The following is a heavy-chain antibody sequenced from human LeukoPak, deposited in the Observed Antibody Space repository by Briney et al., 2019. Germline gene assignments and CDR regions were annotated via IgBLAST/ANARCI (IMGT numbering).Heavy chain of an antibody. D-gene: IGHD1-1*01. CDR1: GFTFSSVY. CDR2: IKSRSADGTA. CDR3: TTYKSYSDV. Sequence: GGSLRLSCAASGFTFSSVYMSWVRQAPGKGLEWVGRIKSRSADGTADYAAPVKGRFTISRDDSTSTLYLQMDNLRTDDTGVYYCTTYKSYSDVWGQGTLVTVSS. J-gene: IGHJ4*02. V-gene: IGHV3-15*01.